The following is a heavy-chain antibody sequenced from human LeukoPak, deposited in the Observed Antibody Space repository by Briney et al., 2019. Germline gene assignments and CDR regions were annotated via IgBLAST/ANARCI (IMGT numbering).Heavy chain of an antibody. CDR2: INPNSGGT. J-gene: IGHJ4*02. CDR3: ARDYYDSSGYYYFDY. V-gene: IGHV1-2*02. Sequence: ASVKVSFKASGYTFTDYSMHWVRQAPGQGLEWMGWINPNSGGTNYAQKFQGRVTMTRDTSISTAYKELSRLRSDDTVVYYCARDYYDSSGYYYFDYWGQGTLVTGSS. D-gene: IGHD3-22*01. CDR1: GYTFTDYS.